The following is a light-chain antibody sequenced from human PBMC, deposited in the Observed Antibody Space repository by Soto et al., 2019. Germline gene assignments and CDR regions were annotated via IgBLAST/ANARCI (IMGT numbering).Light chain of an antibody. J-gene: IGKJ2*03. CDR3: HQYINPPNS. Sequence: ETVLTQSPGTLSLSPGERVTLSCRASERVSSGWLGWYQQKPGQAPRLLIYDTSRRANGIPDRFSGSGSGTDFTLTISRLEPEDFAVYYCHQYINPPNSFGQGTKVDIK. CDR2: DTS. V-gene: IGKV3-20*01. CDR1: ERVSSGW.